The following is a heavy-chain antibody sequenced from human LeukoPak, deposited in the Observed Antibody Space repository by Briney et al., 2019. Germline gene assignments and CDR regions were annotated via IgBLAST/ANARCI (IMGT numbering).Heavy chain of an antibody. V-gene: IGHV4-59*11. D-gene: IGHD2-15*01. CDR2: VSYSGTT. Sequence: SETLSLTCSVSGDTISSHYWSWIRQSPGEGLEWIGYVSYSGTTNYNPSLKSRVTISVDRSKNQFSLKLSSVTAADTAVYYCARPKFCSGGSCFGLFDYWGQGTLVTVSS. CDR3: ARPKFCSGGSCFGLFDY. J-gene: IGHJ4*02. CDR1: GDTISSHY.